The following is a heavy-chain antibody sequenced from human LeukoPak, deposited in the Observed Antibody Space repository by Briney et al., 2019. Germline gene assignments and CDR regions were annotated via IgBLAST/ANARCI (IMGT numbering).Heavy chain of an antibody. CDR3: ARGYSYWIH. CDR2: ISSSDNTI. Sequence: PGGSLRLSCAASGFTFSSYEMNWVRQAPGKGLEWVSYISSSDNTIYYADSVKGRFTISRDNAKNSLYLQMNSLRGEDTAVYYCARGYSYWIHWGQGTPVTVSS. V-gene: IGHV3-48*03. D-gene: IGHD5-18*01. J-gene: IGHJ4*02. CDR1: GFTFSSYE.